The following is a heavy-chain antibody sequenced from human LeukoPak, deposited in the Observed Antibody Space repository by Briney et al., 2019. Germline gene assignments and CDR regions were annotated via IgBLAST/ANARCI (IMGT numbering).Heavy chain of an antibody. CDR3: GRAFPPLRTASAGDL. Sequence: GGSLRLSCSASGFSFSDYDMNWFRQAPGKGQEWISSISGRSSHVYYGDSVKGRFSISRDNAMNSVFLQMNSLGVDDTAVYYCGRAFPPLRTASAGDLWGQGTLVAVSS. D-gene: IGHD3-16*01. V-gene: IGHV3-21*01. J-gene: IGHJ4*02. CDR2: ISGRSSHV. CDR1: GFSFSDYD.